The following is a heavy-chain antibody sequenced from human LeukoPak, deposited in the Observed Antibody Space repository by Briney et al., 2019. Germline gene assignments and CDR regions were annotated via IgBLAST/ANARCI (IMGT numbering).Heavy chain of an antibody. J-gene: IGHJ4*02. D-gene: IGHD3-10*01. CDR1: GYTLTIHF. CDR2: ISAYNGIT. CDR3: ARAQTTGFGESLHD. V-gene: IGHV1-18*04. Sequence: GASVKVSCKASGYTLTIHFMHWVRQAPGQGLEWMGWISAYNGITRYAQNLQGRVTLTTDTSTSTAYMEVRSLRSDDTSVYYCARAQTTGFGESLHDWGQGTLVTVSS.